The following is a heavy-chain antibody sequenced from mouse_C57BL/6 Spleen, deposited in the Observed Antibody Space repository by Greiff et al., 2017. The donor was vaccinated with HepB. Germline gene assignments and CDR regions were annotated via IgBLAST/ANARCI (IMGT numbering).Heavy chain of an antibody. CDR1: GYTFTSYW. Sequence: VQLQQSGAELVKPGASVKLSCKASGYTFTSYWMHWVKQRPGQGLEWIGMIHPNSGSTNYNEKFKSKATLTVDKSSSTAYMQLSSLTSEDSAVYYCARYPFITTVVATNYYAMDYWGQGTSVTVSS. D-gene: IGHD1-1*01. CDR3: ARYPFITTVVATNYYAMDY. CDR2: IHPNSGST. V-gene: IGHV1-64*01. J-gene: IGHJ4*01.